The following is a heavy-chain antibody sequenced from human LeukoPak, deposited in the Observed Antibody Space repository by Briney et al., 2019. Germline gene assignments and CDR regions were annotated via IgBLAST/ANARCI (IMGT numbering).Heavy chain of an antibody. J-gene: IGHJ4*02. V-gene: IGHV4-31*03. Sequence: PSQTLSLTCTVSGGSIISGGYYWSWIRQHPGKGLEWIGYIYYRGSTYYNPSLKSRVTISVDTSKNQFSLNLTSVTAADTAVHYCARWVVPGTLDYWGQGTLVTVSS. D-gene: IGHD3-10*01. CDR2: IYYRGST. CDR1: GGSIISGGYY. CDR3: ARWVVPGTLDY.